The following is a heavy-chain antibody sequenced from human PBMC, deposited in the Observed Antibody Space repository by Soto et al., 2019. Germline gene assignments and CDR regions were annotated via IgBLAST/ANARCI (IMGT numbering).Heavy chain of an antibody. V-gene: IGHV1-18*01. CDR1: GYTFTSYG. CDR2: ISAYNGNT. J-gene: IGHJ4*02. Sequence: GASVKVSCKASGYTFTSYGISWVRQAPGQGLEWMGWISAYNGNTNYAQKLQGRVTMTTDTSTSTAYMELRSLRSDDTAVYYCARDRGYSGYDLLVKQWLLTGSFDYWGQGTLVTVSS. D-gene: IGHD5-12*01. CDR3: ARDRGYSGYDLLVKQWLLTGSFDY.